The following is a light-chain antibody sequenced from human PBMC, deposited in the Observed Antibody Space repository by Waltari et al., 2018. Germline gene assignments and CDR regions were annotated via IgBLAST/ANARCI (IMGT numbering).Light chain of an antibody. V-gene: IGKV3-20*01. CDR3: QQHGTLPAT. CDR1: QSVGISS. CDR2: RAS. J-gene: IGKJ1*01. Sequence: EIVLTQSPGTASLSPGESVPIPCRASQSVGISSLAWDQQKPGQAPRLVIYRASRRATGIPDRFSGSGSGTDFSLTISRLEPEDFAVYYCQQHGTLPATFGQGTKVEIK.